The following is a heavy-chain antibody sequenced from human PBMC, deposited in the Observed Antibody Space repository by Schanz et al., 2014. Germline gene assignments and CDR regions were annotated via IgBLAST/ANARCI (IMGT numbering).Heavy chain of an antibody. D-gene: IGHD6-13*01. Sequence: VQLVESGGGLVQPGGSLRLSCAASGFTVSNNYMSWVRQAPGKGLEWVAVISYDGSHKDYADSVKGRFTISRDNSKNTLYLQMNSLRAEDTAVYYCARDRQQLVGRIGYYYGMDVWGQGTTVTVSS. CDR2: ISYDGSHK. CDR1: GFTVSNNY. J-gene: IGHJ6*02. CDR3: ARDRQQLVGRIGYYYGMDV. V-gene: IGHV3-30*03.